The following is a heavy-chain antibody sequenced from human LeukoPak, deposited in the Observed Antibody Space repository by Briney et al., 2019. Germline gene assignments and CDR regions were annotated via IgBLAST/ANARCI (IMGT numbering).Heavy chain of an antibody. CDR1: GGSFSGYY. Sequence: KPSQTLSLTCAVYGGSFSGYYWSWIRQPPGKGLEWIGEINHSGSTNYNPSLKSRVTISVDTSKNQFSLKLSSVTAADTAVYYCARWIGLAVYYYGMDVWGQGTTVTVSS. CDR3: ARWIGLAVYYYGMDV. V-gene: IGHV4-34*01. D-gene: IGHD6-19*01. J-gene: IGHJ6*02. CDR2: INHSGST.